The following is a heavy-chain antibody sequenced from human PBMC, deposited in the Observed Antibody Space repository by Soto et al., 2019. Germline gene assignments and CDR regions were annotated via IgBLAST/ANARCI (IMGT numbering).Heavy chain of an antibody. CDR3: ARQRTTVVTQAYFDH. Sequence: PSENLSLTCIVSGESISSSSYYWGWIRQPPGTGLERIGSIYYSGRTYYSPSFKSGVTKSIDTSKIQFSLKLSSVTATDTAVYYCARQRTTVVTQAYFDHWGQGALVTVS. J-gene: IGHJ4*02. V-gene: IGHV4-39*01. CDR1: GESISSSSYY. D-gene: IGHD2-21*02. CDR2: IYYSGRT.